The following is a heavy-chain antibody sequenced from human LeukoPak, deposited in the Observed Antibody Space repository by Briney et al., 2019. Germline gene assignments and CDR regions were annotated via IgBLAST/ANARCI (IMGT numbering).Heavy chain of an antibody. CDR2: IWHDGTKR. CDR1: RFTFSDFG. J-gene: IGHJ4*02. V-gene: IGHV3-33*01. D-gene: IGHD3-22*01. CDR3: AINYYDSSAYALHY. Sequence: GGSLRLSCAGSRFTFSDFGMHWVRQAPGKGLEWVAVIWHDGTKRHYAESEKGRFAISRDDSRNTLYLQMNSLRADDTAVYYCAINYYDSSAYALHYWGQGTLVTVSS.